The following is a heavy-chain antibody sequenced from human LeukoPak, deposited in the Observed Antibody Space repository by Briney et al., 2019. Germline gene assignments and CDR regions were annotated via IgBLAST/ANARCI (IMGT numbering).Heavy chain of an antibody. D-gene: IGHD2-15*01. Sequence: SETLSLTCAVYGGSFSGYYWSWIRQPPGKGLEWIGEINHSGNTNYNPSLKSRVTISIDTSKNQLSLKLSSVTAADTAVYYCARLYCSGGSCYPDYWGQGTLVTVSS. CDR1: GGSFSGYY. CDR3: ARLYCSGGSCYPDY. J-gene: IGHJ4*02. V-gene: IGHV4-34*01. CDR2: INHSGNT.